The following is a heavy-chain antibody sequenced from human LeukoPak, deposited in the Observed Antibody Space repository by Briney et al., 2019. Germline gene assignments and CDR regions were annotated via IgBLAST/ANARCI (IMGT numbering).Heavy chain of an antibody. CDR2: IYYSGST. J-gene: IGHJ4*02. CDR1: GGSISSGDYY. Sequence: SETLSLTCTVSGGSISSGDYYWSWIRQPPGKGLEWIGYIYYSGSTNYNPSLKSRVTISVDTSKNQFSLKLSSVTAADTAVYYCARAKYYYDSSGYYPYYFDYWGQGTLVTVSS. CDR3: ARAKYYYDSSGYYPYYFDY. V-gene: IGHV4-61*08. D-gene: IGHD3-22*01.